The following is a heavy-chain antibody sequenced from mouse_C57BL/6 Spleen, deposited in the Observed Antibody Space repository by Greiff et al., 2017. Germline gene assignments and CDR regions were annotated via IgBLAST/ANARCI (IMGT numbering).Heavy chain of an antibody. Sequence: VQLVESGAELVRPGASVTLSCKASGYTFTDYEMHWVKQTPVHGLEWIGAIDPETGGTAYNQKFKGKAILTADKSSSTAYMELRSLTSEDSAVYYCTRWGGNGPDYWGQGTTLTVSS. CDR3: TRWGGNGPDY. D-gene: IGHD1-1*02. CDR2: IDPETGGT. J-gene: IGHJ2*01. V-gene: IGHV1-15*01. CDR1: GYTFTDYE.